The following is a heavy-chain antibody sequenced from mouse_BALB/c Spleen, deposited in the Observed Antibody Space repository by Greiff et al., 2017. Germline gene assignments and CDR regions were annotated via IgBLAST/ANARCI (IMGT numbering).Heavy chain of an antibody. CDR2: IYPGNSDT. CDR3: TRLYGYDGGFAY. Sequence: VQLQQSGTVLARPGASVKMSCKASGYTFTSYWMHWVKQRPGQGLEWIGAIYPGNSDTSYNQKFKGKAKLTAVTSTSTAYMELSSLTNEDSAVYYCTRLYGYDGGFAYWGQGTLVTVSA. V-gene: IGHV1-5*01. J-gene: IGHJ3*01. CDR1: GYTFTSYW. D-gene: IGHD2-2*01.